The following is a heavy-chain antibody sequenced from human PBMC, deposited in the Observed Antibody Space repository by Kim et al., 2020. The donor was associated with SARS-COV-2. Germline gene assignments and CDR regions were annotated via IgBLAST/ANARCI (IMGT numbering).Heavy chain of an antibody. Sequence: LRSRVTISVDTSKNQFSLKLSSVTAADTAVYYCARLTLEYYYDSSGYFDLWGRGTLVTVSS. V-gene: IGHV4-61*07. D-gene: IGHD3-22*01. J-gene: IGHJ2*01. CDR3: ARLTLEYYYDSSGYFDL.